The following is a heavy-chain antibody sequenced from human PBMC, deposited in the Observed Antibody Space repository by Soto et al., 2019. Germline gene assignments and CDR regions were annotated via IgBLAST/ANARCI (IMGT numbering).Heavy chain of an antibody. CDR3: ARVEAVAGLYNYHGLDV. D-gene: IGHD6-19*01. J-gene: IGHJ6*02. V-gene: IGHV1-69*12. CDR1: GGTFSNYA. CDR2: IVPIFGTT. Sequence: QVQLVQSGAEVKKPGSSVKVSCKVSGGTFSNYAIDWVRLAPGHGLEWMGGIVPIFGTTYYTQKFQGRATILADDSPTTAYLEVSSLRSEDTAIYYCARVEAVAGLYNYHGLDVWGQGTAVTVSS.